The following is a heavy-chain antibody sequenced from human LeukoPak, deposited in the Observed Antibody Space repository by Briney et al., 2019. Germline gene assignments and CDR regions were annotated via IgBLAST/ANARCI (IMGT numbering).Heavy chain of an antibody. V-gene: IGHV4-39*07. CDR1: GGSISSSSYY. J-gene: IGHJ4*02. CDR3: ARDLKWFGELSVFDY. D-gene: IGHD3-10*01. Sequence: PSETLSLTCTVSGGSISSSSYYWGWIRQPPGKGLEWIGSIYYSGSTYYNPSLKSRVTISVDTSKNQFSLKLSSVTAADTAVYYCARDLKWFGELSVFDYWGQGTLVTVSS. CDR2: IYYSGST.